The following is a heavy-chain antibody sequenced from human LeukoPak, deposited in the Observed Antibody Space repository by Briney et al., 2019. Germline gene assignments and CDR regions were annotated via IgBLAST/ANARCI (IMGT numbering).Heavy chain of an antibody. CDR1: GFSFSSDW. CDR2: INYDGSRT. CDR3: AKDVLDAFDI. V-gene: IGHV3-74*01. J-gene: IGHJ3*02. Sequence: GGSLRLSCAASGFSFSSDWMHWVRQAPGKGLVWISRINYDGSRTNYADSVRGRFTISRDNAKNTLFLQMNSLRAEDTAVYYCAKDVLDAFDIWGQGTMVTVSS.